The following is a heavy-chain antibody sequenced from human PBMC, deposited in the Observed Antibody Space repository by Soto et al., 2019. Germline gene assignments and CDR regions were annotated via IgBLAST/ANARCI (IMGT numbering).Heavy chain of an antibody. Sequence: SETLSLTCTVSGDSISGGNYYWTWIRQHPGRGLEWIGYIYYTGTTHYSPSLQSRVTMSVDTSKNQISLTLTSLTPADTAVYFCARGRYCLTGRCFPNWFDSWGQGALVTVSS. CDR1: GDSISGGNYY. V-gene: IGHV4-31*03. D-gene: IGHD7-27*01. CDR2: IYYTGTT. CDR3: ARGRYCLTGRCFPNWFDS. J-gene: IGHJ5*01.